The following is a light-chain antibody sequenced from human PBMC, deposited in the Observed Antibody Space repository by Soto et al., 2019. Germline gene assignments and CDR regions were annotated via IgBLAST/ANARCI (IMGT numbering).Light chain of an antibody. CDR1: QGIGGY. V-gene: IGKV1-27*01. J-gene: IGKJ4*01. Sequence: DIQMTQSPSSLSASLGDRVTITCRASQGIGGYLAWFQQKPGKVPRLLIYAASALQSGVPSRFSGGGSGTDFTLTINSLQPEDVATYYCQKYNSAPLTFCGGTKVEIK. CDR3: QKYNSAPLT. CDR2: AAS.